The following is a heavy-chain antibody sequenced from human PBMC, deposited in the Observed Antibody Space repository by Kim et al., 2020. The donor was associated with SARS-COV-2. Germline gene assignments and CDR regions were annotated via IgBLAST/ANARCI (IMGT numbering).Heavy chain of an antibody. CDR3: ARGNTNQQLGPWLGYSGSYYYGY. D-gene: IGHD1-26*01. CDR1: GGSFSGYY. J-gene: IGHJ4*02. V-gene: IGHV4-34*01. CDR2: INHSGST. Sequence: SETLSLTCAVYGGSFSGYYWSWIRQPPGKGLEWIGEINHSGSTNYNPSLKSRVTISVDTSKNQFSLKLSSVTAADTAVYYCARGNTNQQLGPWLGYSGSYYYGYWGQGTLVTVSS.